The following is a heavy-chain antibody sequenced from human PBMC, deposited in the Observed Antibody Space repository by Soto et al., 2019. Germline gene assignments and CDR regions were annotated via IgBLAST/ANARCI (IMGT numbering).Heavy chain of an antibody. CDR3: AAGGGLPRYY. D-gene: IGHD5-12*01. Sequence: SETLSLTCTVSGGSISSSSYYWGWIRQPPGKGLEWIGSIYYSGSTYYNPSLKSRVTISIDTSKNQFSLKLSSVTAADTAVYYCAAGGGLPRYYWGQGTLVTVSS. CDR1: GGSISSSSYY. J-gene: IGHJ4*02. V-gene: IGHV4-39*07. CDR2: IYYSGST.